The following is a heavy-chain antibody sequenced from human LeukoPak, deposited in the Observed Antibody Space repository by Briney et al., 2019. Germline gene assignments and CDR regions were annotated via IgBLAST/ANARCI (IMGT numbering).Heavy chain of an antibody. J-gene: IGHJ4*02. CDR2: ISWNSGSI. CDR1: GFTFDDYA. Sequence: GGSLRLSCAASGFTFDDYAMHWVRQAPGKGLEWVSGISWNSGSIGYADSVKGRFTISRDNAKNPLYLQMNSLRAEDTALYYCAKGARCSGGSCYYFDYWGQGTLVTVSS. V-gene: IGHV3-9*01. CDR3: AKGARCSGGSCYYFDY. D-gene: IGHD2-15*01.